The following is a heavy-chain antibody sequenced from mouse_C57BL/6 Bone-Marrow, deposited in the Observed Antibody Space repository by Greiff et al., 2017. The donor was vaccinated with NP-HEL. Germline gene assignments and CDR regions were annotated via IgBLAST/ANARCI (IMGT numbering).Heavy chain of an antibody. Sequence: QVQLKQPGAELVKPGASVKMSCKASGYTFTSYWITWVKQRPGQGLEWIGDIYPGSGSTNYNEKFKSKATLTVDTSSSTAYMLIISLTSEDSAVYYCAKQDTPYAMDYWGQGTSVTVSS. J-gene: IGHJ4*01. D-gene: IGHD2-10*02. CDR2: IYPGSGST. CDR1: GYTFTSYW. V-gene: IGHV1-55*01. CDR3: AKQDTPYAMDY.